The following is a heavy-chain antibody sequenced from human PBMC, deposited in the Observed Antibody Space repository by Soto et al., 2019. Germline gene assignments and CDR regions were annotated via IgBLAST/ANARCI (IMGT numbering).Heavy chain of an antibody. CDR2: IIPIFGTA. V-gene: IGHV1-69*05. J-gene: IGHJ3*02. D-gene: IGHD3-22*01. CDR3: ARGPTYYYDSSGTFDI. Sequence: ASVKVSCKASGGTFSSYAISWVRQAPGQGLEWMGGIIPIFGTANYAQKFQGWVTMTRDTSISTAYMELSRLRSDDTAVYYCARGPTYYYDSSGTFDIWGQGTMVTVSS. CDR1: GGTFSSYA.